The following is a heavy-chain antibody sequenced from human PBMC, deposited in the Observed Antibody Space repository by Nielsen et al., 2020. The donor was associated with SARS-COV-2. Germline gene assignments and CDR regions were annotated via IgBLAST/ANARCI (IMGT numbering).Heavy chain of an antibody. CDR2: ISSSGSDT. CDR3: TQDVRF. CDR1: GFTFSNYP. Sequence: GESLKISCAASGFTFSNYPMSWVRQAPGKGLEWVSAISSSGSDTYYADSVKGRFAISRDNSKNTLYLQMSSLRSEDTALYYCTQDVRFGGQGTLVTVSS. V-gene: IGHV3-23*01. J-gene: IGHJ1*01. D-gene: IGHD3-16*01.